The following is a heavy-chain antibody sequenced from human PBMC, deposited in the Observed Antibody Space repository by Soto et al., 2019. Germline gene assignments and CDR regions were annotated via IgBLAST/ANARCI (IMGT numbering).Heavy chain of an antibody. Sequence: GGSLRLSCSASGFTFSSYSMHWVRQAPGKGLQFVAVIRNNGISTYYADSVKGRFTISRDNSNNTLSLQMRSLRREDTAVYYCVKGGTSVSSAGFDYWGLGTLVTVSS. V-gene: IGHV3-64D*06. CDR1: GFTFSSYS. J-gene: IGHJ4*02. CDR3: VKGGTSVSSAGFDY. D-gene: IGHD3-22*01. CDR2: IRNNGIST.